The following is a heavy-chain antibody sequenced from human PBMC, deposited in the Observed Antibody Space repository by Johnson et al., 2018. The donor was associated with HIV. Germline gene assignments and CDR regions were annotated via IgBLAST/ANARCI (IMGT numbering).Heavy chain of an antibody. D-gene: IGHD3-3*01. CDR1: GFNVSSDY. Sequence: VLLVESGGALVQLGGSLRLSCAASGFNVSSDYMSWVRQAPGKGLEWVSLINSGGRSYYTDSVKGRFTISRDNSKHTLYLEMNTLRADDTAVYYCARDPFPRFYAFDIWGQGTMVTVSS. CDR2: INSGGRS. J-gene: IGHJ3*02. V-gene: IGHV3-66*01. CDR3: ARDPFPRFYAFDI.